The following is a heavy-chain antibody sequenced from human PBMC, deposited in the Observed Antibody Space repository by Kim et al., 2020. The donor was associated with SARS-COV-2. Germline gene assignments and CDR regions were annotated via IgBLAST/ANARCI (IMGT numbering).Heavy chain of an antibody. Sequence: PPLKSRVTISVDPSKNQFPLKLSSVTAADTAVYYCARHAYYYDSSGYVDYWGQGTLVTVSS. J-gene: IGHJ4*02. CDR3: ARHAYYYDSSGYVDY. D-gene: IGHD3-22*01. V-gene: IGHV4-39*01.